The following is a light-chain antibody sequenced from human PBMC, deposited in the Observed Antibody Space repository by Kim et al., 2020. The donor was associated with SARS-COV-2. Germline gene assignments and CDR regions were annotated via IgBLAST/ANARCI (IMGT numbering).Light chain of an antibody. V-gene: IGKV4-1*01. CDR2: WAS. CDR3: QQYYSTPYT. J-gene: IGKJ2*01. CDR1: QSVLYSANNKNY. Sequence: KATINCKSNQSVLYSANNKNYLAWYQQKPGQPPELLIYWASTRESGVPDRFSGSGSGTDFTLTISGLQAEDVAVYYCQQYYSTPYTFGQGTKLEI.